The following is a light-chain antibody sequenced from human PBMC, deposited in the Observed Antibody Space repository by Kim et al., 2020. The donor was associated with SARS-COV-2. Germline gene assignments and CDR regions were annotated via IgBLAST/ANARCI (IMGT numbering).Light chain of an antibody. Sequence: EIVLTQSPATLSLSPGERATLSCRASQSISTYIVWYQQKSGQAPRLLIYDAIDRATGIPARFSGSGFGTDFTLTISSLEPEDFAVYYCQRRAKWPLTFGGGTKVEIK. CDR2: DAI. V-gene: IGKV3-11*01. CDR3: QRRAKWPLT. J-gene: IGKJ4*01. CDR1: QSISTY.